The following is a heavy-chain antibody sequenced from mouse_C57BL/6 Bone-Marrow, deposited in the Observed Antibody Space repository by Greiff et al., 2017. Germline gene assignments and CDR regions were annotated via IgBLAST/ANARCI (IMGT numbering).Heavy chain of an antibody. V-gene: IGHV1-54*01. CDR2: INPGSGGT. Sequence: QVQLQQSGAELVRPGTSVKVSCKASGYAFTNYLIEWVKQRPGQGLEWIGVINPGSGGTNYNEKFKGKATLTADKSSSTAYMQLSSLTSEASAVYFCARGRYWYFDVWGTGTTVTVSS. CDR3: ARGRYWYFDV. CDR1: GYAFTNYL. J-gene: IGHJ1*03.